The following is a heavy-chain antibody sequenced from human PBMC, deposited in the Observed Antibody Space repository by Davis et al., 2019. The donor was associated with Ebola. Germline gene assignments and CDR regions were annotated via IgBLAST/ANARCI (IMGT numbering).Heavy chain of an antibody. CDR2: INPIGGST. V-gene: IGHV1-46*01. CDR3: ARDITTRGVGIKRSEADY. D-gene: IGHD3-3*01. Sequence: ASVPVSCKASGYTFTSYYMHWVRQAPGQGLEWMGIINPIGGSTSYAQKFQGRVTMTRDTSTSTVYMELSSLRSEDTAVYYCARDITTRGVGIKRSEADYWGQGTLVTVSS. J-gene: IGHJ4*02. CDR1: GYTFTSYY.